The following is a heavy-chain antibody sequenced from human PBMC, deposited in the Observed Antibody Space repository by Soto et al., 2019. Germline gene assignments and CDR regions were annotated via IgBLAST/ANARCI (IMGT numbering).Heavy chain of an antibody. CDR2: IWYDGSNK. CDR3: ARPLDGMDV. CDR1: EFTFSSYG. Sequence: QVQLVESGGGVVQPGRSLRLSCAASEFTFSSYGMHWVRQAPGKGLEWVAVIWYDGSNKYYADSVKGRFTISRDNSKNTLYLQMNSLRAEDTAVYYCARPLDGMDVWGQGTTVTVSS. J-gene: IGHJ6*02. V-gene: IGHV3-33*01.